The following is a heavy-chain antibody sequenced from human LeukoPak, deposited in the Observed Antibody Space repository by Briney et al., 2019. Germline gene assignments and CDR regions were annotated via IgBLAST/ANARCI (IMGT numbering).Heavy chain of an antibody. J-gene: IGHJ4*02. CDR2: IYPGDSDT. CDR3: ARPGVTWELPDY. Sequence: GGSLKISCKGSGYRFTSYWIGWVRQMPGKGPEWMGIIYPGDSDTRYSPSFQGQVTMSADKSISTAYLQWSSLKASDTAMYYCARPGVTWELPDYWGQGTLVTVSS. D-gene: IGHD1-26*01. V-gene: IGHV5-51*01. CDR1: GYRFTSYW.